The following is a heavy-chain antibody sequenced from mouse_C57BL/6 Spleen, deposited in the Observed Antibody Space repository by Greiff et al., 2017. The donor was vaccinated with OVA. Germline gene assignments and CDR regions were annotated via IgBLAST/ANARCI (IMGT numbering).Heavy chain of an antibody. CDR1: GFTFSSYA. J-gene: IGHJ4*01. CDR2: ISDGGSYT. Sequence: EVKLVESGGGLVKPGGSLKLSCAASGFTFSSYAMSWARQTPEKRLEWVATISDGGSYTYYPDNVKGRFTISRDNAKNNLYLQMSHLKSEDTAMDNGARGGAAKARGAMDYWGQGTSVTVSS. D-gene: IGHD3-3*01. CDR3: ARGGAAKARGAMDY. V-gene: IGHV5-4*03.